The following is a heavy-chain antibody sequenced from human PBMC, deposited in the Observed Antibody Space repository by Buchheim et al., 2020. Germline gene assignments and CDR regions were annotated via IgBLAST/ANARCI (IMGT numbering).Heavy chain of an antibody. CDR1: GFTFNTYD. D-gene: IGHD3-16*01. CDR2: ISSSGGST. V-gene: IGHV3-23*01. J-gene: IGHJ4*02. Sequence: EVELLESGGGLVQPGGSLRLSCAASGFTFNTYDMTWVRQAPGQGLEWVSAISSSGGSTYYADSVKGRFTISRDNSKNTLYLQMNSLRAEDTAVYYCARDWFGDYWGQGTL. CDR3: ARDWFGDY.